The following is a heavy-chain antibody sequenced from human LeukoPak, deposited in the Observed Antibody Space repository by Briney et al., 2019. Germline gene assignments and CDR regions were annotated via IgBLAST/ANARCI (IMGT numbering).Heavy chain of an antibody. CDR3: AKDLDSAAFDI. CDR2: IRTNTGTP. J-gene: IGHJ3*02. V-gene: IGHV7-4-1*02. Sequence: AAVKFSCKAAGGTFTTYAINWGRQAPGQGLEYMGWIRTNTGTPTYAQGFTGRFVFSLDTSVNTAYLQISSLKAEDTAVYYCAKDLDSAAFDIWGQGTMVTVSS. D-gene: IGHD2-15*01. CDR1: GGTFTTYA.